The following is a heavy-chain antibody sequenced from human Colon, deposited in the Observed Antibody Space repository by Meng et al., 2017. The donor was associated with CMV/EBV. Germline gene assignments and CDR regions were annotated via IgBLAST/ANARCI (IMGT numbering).Heavy chain of an antibody. CDR3: ARDAGIAAAYYYYYGMDV. Sequence: GESLKISCAASGFPFSCYSMNWVRQAPGKGLEWVSSISSSRSYIYNADSVKGRITISRDNAKNSLYLQMNSLSTEDTTVYYCARDAGIAAAYYYYYGMDVWGQGTTVTVSS. J-gene: IGHJ6*02. D-gene: IGHD6-13*01. CDR2: ISSSRSYI. V-gene: IGHV3-21*01. CDR1: GFPFSCYS.